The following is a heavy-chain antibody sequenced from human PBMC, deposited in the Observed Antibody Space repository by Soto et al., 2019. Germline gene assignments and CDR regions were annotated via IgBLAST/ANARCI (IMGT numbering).Heavy chain of an antibody. D-gene: IGHD2-15*01. CDR2: IKSKTDGGTT. V-gene: IGHV3-15*01. CDR1: GFTFSNAW. CDR3: TTGSGLVGYYYGMDV. J-gene: IGHJ6*02. Sequence: PGGSLRLSCAASGFTFSNAWMSWVRQAPGKGLEWVGRIKSKTDGGTTDYAAPVKGRFTISRDDSKNTLCLQMNSLKTEDTAVYYGTTGSGLVGYYYGMDVWGQGTTVTVSS.